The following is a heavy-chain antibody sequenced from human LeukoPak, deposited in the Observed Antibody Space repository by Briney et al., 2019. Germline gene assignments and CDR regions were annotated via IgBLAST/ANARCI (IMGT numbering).Heavy chain of an antibody. V-gene: IGHV3-74*01. J-gene: IGHJ4*02. CDR3: ASVQQLVPRY. CDR2: INSDGSST. CDR1: GFTFSSYW. D-gene: IGHD6-13*01. Sequence: PGGSLRLSCAASGFTFSSYWMHWIRQAPGKGLVWVSRINSDGSSTSYADSVKGRFTISRDNGKNTLYLQMNSLRAETTAVYYCASVQQLVPRYWGQGTLVTVSS.